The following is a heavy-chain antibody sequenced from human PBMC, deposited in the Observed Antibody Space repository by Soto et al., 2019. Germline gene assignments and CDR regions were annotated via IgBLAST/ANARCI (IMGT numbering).Heavy chain of an antibody. CDR2: VYYRGRS. D-gene: IGHD2-8*01. V-gene: IGHV4-39*01. Sequence: SETLSLTCTVSGGSVSNSNYYWGWIRQSPGKGLEWIGSVYYRGRSYSKSSVKSRVTISVDTSKNQFSLNLNCVTASDTAVYFCVSQRTSVLTQAYFDYWGPGALFTVSS. CDR3: VSQRTSVLTQAYFDY. J-gene: IGHJ4*02. CDR1: GGSVSNSNYY.